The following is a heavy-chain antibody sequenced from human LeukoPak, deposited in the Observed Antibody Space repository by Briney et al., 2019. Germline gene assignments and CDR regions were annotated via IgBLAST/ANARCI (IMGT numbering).Heavy chain of an antibody. CDR1: GYTFTSYG. V-gene: IGHV1-18*01. CDR3: AREGSPFYYYYRDV. Sequence: ASVKVSCTASGYTFTSYGISWVRQAPGQGLEGMGWISTYNGNTNYAQKLQGRVTMATDTSTSIAYMELRSLRSDDTAVYYCAREGSPFYYYYRDVWGKGTTVTVSS. J-gene: IGHJ6*03. CDR2: ISTYNGNT.